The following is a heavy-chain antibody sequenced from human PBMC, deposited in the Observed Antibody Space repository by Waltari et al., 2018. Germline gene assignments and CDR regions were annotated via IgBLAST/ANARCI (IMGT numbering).Heavy chain of an antibody. Sequence: QVQLVESGGGVVQPGRALRLYRAASGFTFSSHAMPGVRRAPGKGLEWVAVISYDGSNKYYADSVKGRFTISRDNSKNTLYLQMNSLRAEDTAVYYCATGELELRGFDYWGQGTLVTVSS. CDR3: ATGELELRGFDY. J-gene: IGHJ4*02. CDR2: ISYDGSNK. D-gene: IGHD1-7*01. CDR1: GFTFSSHA. V-gene: IGHV3-30-3*01.